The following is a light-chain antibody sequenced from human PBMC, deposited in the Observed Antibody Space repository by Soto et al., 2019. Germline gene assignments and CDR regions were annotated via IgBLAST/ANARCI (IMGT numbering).Light chain of an antibody. CDR3: QQSYSTRLIT. CDR1: QAINTY. CDR2: GTS. Sequence: DIQMTQSPSFLSASVGDRVTISCRASQAINTYLNWYQQKPGKAPKLLIYGTSDLQNGVPSRFSGGGSGTDFTLTISSLQPEAFATYYCQQSYSTRLITFGQGTRLEV. V-gene: IGKV1-39*01. J-gene: IGKJ5*01.